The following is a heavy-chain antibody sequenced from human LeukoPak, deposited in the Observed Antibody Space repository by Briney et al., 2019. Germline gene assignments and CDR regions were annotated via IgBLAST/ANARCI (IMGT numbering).Heavy chain of an antibody. D-gene: IGHD1-14*01. V-gene: IGHV4-61*02. J-gene: IGHJ4*02. Sequence: SETLSLTCTVSGDSISSGDYYWSWLQQPAGKGLEWIGRISSSGSTNYNPSLKSRVTISVDTSKNQFSLKLSSVTAADTAVYYCARSMVGTPAGDFDYWGQGTLVTVSS. CDR3: ARSMVGTPAGDFDY. CDR1: GDSISSGDYY. CDR2: ISSSGST.